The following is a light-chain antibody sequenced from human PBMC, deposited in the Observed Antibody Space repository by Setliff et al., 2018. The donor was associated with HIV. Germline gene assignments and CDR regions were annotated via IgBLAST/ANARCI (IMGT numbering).Light chain of an antibody. Sequence: QSALTQPASVSGSPGQSITISCTGTSSDVGGYNYVSWYQQHPRKAPKLMIYDVSNRPSGVSNRFSGSESGNTASLTISGLQAEDEADYYCSSYTSSSTVLFGGGT. CDR1: SSDVGGYNY. CDR2: DVS. J-gene: IGLJ2*01. CDR3: SSYTSSSTVL. V-gene: IGLV2-14*03.